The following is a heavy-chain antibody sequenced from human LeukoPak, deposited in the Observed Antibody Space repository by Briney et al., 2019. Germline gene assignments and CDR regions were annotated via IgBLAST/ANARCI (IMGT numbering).Heavy chain of an antibody. CDR2: ISGSGGST. Sequence: GGSLRLSCAASGFTFSGYWMSWVRQAPGKGLEWVSAISGSGGSTYYADSVKGRFTISRDNSKNTLYLQMNSLRAEDTAVYYCAKARNTYSLLRVDYWGQGTLVTVSS. V-gene: IGHV3-23*01. D-gene: IGHD1-26*01. CDR1: GFTFSGYW. CDR3: AKARNTYSLLRVDY. J-gene: IGHJ4*02.